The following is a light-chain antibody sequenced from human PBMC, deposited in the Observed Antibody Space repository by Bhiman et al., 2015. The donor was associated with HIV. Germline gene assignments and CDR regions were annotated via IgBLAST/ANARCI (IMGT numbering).Light chain of an antibody. J-gene: IGLJ2*01. Sequence: QSVLTQPPSVSAAPGQKVTISCSGSTSNIGNNYVSWYQQLPGTAPKLLIYENNRQPSGIPDRFSGSKSGTSATLGITGLQTGDEADYYCSSYTSSSTGVVFGGGTKLTVL. V-gene: IGLV1-51*02. CDR1: TSNIGNNY. CDR3: SSYTSSSTGVV. CDR2: ENN.